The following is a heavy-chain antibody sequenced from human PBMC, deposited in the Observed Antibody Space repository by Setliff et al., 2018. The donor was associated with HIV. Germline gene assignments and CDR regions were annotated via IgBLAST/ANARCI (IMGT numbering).Heavy chain of an antibody. D-gene: IGHD5-12*01. J-gene: IGHJ5*02. Sequence: SVKVSCKASGGTFSSYAISWVRQAPGQGLEWMGGIIPIFGTANYAQKFQGRVTITADESTSTAYMELSSLRSEDTAVYYCARGPPVGYDYSRNWFDPWGQGTLVTVSS. CDR3: ARGPPVGYDYSRNWFDP. CDR1: GGTFSSYA. V-gene: IGHV1-69*13. CDR2: IIPIFGTA.